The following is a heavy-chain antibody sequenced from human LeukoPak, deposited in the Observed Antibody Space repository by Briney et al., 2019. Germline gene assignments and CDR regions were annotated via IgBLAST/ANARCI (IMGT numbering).Heavy chain of an antibody. J-gene: IGHJ4*02. Sequence: PSQTLSLTCTVSGGSISSGSYYWSWIRQPAGKGLEWIGRIYTSGSTNYNPSLKSRVTISVDMSKNQFSLKLSSVTAADTAVYYCAALFVAYDYFDYWGQGTLVTVSS. CDR3: AALFVAYDYFDY. CDR2: IYTSGST. D-gene: IGHD2-21*01. V-gene: IGHV4-61*02. CDR1: GGSISSGSYY.